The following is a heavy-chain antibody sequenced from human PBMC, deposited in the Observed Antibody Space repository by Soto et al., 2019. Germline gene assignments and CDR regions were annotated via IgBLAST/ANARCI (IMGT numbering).Heavy chain of an antibody. D-gene: IGHD6-19*01. CDR3: AKDTAVSGTFVVTFDS. CDR2: ISGSGGSA. J-gene: IGHJ4*02. Sequence: EVQLVESGGGLVQPGGPLRLSCAASGFTFRSYAMSWVRQAPGKGLEWVSSISGSGGSAFYVDSVKGRFTISRDNSKNTLQLQMNSLRADDTAIYYCAKDTAVSGTFVVTFDSWGQGSLVTVSS. V-gene: IGHV3-23*04. CDR1: GFTFRSYA.